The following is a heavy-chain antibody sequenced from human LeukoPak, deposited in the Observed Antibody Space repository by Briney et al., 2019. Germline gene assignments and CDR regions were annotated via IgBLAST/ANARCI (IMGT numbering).Heavy chain of an antibody. CDR1: GFTFSSYA. V-gene: IGHV3-23*01. CDR2: ISGSGGST. J-gene: IGHJ5*02. CDR3: AREHYGDYVYNWFDP. D-gene: IGHD4-17*01. Sequence: GGSLRLSCAASGFTFSSYAMSWVRQAPGKGLEWVSAISGSGGSTYYADSVKGRFTISRDNAKNSLYLQMNSLRDEDTAVYYCAREHYGDYVYNWFDPWGQGTLVTVSS.